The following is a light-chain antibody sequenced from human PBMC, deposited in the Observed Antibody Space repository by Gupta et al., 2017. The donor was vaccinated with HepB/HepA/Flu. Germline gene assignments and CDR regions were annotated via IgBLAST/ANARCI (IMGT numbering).Light chain of an antibody. CDR2: GAS. CDR1: QNIASN. J-gene: IGKJ1*01. CDR3: QHENNGHSPWT. V-gene: IGKV3-15*01. Sequence: EIVMTQSPATLSVSPGERASLSCRASQNIASNLAWYQQKPGQAPRLLIFGASTRAKGVPARFSGSGVGTELILTIGSRQSEDFEVYFCQHENNGHSPWTFGQGTKVEIK.